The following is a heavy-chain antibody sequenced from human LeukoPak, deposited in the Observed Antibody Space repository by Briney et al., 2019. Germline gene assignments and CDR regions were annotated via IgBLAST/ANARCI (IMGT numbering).Heavy chain of an antibody. CDR1: GFTFSNYA. Sequence: GGSLRLSCAASGFTFSNYAMRWVRQAPGKGLEWVSHISGGGSSTRYADSVKGRFTISRDNSKNTLYLQMNSLRAEDTAVYYCAKDHTVYGSGSYLDFWGQGTLVTVSS. V-gene: IGHV3-23*01. D-gene: IGHD3-10*01. J-gene: IGHJ4*02. CDR3: AKDHTVYGSGSYLDF. CDR2: ISGGGSST.